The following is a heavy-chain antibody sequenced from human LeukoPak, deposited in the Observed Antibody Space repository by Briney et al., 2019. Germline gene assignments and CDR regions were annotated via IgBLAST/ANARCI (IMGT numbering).Heavy chain of an antibody. D-gene: IGHD2-2*01. J-gene: IGHJ4*02. CDR1: GFIFDDYA. CDR3: ASLCSSTTCLLTG. V-gene: IGHV3-9*01. CDR2: ISWNSDSI. Sequence: PGGSLRLSCTVSGFIFDDYAIHWVRQAPGKGLEWVSGISWNSDSIGYADSVKGRFTISRDNTKNSLYLQMNSLRAEDTAMYYCASLCSSTTCLLTGWGQGTLVTVSS.